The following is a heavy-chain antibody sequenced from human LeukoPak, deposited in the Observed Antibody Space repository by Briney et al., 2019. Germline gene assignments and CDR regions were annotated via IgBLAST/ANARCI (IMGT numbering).Heavy chain of an antibody. CDR2: INPNSGGT. Sequence: ASVKVSCKASGYTFTGYYMHWVRQAPGQGLEWMGWINPNSGGTNYAHKFRGRVTMTRDTSISTAYMELSRLRSDDTAVYYCARSASMVRGVIIPSSYYYYGMDVWGQGTTVTVSS. V-gene: IGHV1-2*02. CDR1: GYTFTGYY. J-gene: IGHJ6*02. CDR3: ARSASMVRGVIIPSSYYYYGMDV. D-gene: IGHD3-10*01.